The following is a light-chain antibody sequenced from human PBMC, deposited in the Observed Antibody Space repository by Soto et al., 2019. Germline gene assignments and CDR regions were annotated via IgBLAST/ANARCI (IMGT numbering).Light chain of an antibody. V-gene: IGKV3-20*01. J-gene: IGKJ1*01. CDR1: QSFSSN. Sequence: VLTQSPGTLSLSPGERATLSCRASQSFSSNLVWYHQKPGQAPRLLIYGASNRATGIPDRFSGSGSGTDFTLTISRLEPEDFAVYYCQQYGSSGTFGQGTKV. CDR2: GAS. CDR3: QQYGSSGT.